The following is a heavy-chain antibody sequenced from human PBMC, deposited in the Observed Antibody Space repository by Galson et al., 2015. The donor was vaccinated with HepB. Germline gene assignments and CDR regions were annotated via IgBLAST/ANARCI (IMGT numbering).Heavy chain of an antibody. CDR1: GFTFSSHW. CDR2: INSDGSST. D-gene: IGHD6-19*01. V-gene: IGHV3-74*01. Sequence: SLRLSCAASGFTFSSHWMHWVRQAPGKGLVWVSRINSDGSSTSYADSVKGRFTISRDNAKNTLYLQMNSLRAEDTAVYYCARKYSSAWFDPWGQGTLVTVSS. J-gene: IGHJ5*02. CDR3: ARKYSSAWFDP.